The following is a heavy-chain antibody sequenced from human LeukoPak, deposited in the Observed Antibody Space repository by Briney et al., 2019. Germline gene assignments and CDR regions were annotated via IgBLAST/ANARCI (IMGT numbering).Heavy chain of an antibody. J-gene: IGHJ4*02. CDR3: TRVSRSGSYSDF. Sequence: PGGCLTLSCAASGFTFSNAWMSWVRQAPGKGLEWVGRIKSKTDGGTTDYAAPVKGRFTISRDDSKNTLYLQMNSLKTEDTAVYYCTRVSRSGSYSDFWGQGTLVTVS. D-gene: IGHD3-10*01. CDR1: GFTFSNAW. V-gene: IGHV3-15*01. CDR2: IKSKTDGGTT.